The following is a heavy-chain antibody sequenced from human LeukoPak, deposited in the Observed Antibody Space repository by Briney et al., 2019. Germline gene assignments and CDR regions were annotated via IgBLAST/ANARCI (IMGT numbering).Heavy chain of an antibody. J-gene: IGHJ4*02. D-gene: IGHD1-26*01. CDR2: ISYDGTNK. V-gene: IGHV3-30-3*01. CDR1: GFTFISYA. CDR3: ARSFGGSYAYFDY. Sequence: GGSLRLSCAASGFTFISYAMHWVRQAPGKGLEWVALISYDGTNKYYADSVKGRFTISRDDSKSTLYLQMNSLRAEDTALYYCARSFGGSYAYFDYWGQGTLVTVSS.